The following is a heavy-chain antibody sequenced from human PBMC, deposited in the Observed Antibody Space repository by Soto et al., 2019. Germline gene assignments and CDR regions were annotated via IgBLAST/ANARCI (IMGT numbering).Heavy chain of an antibody. V-gene: IGHV4-31*03. Sequence: TSETLSLTCTVSGGSISSGGYYWSWIRQHPGKGLEWIGYIYYSGSTYYNPSLKSRVTISVDTSKNQFSLKLSSVTAADTAVYYCARDRSSSWPYFDYWGQGTLVTVSS. D-gene: IGHD6-13*01. CDR2: IYYSGST. CDR3: ARDRSSSWPYFDY. CDR1: GGSISSGGYY. J-gene: IGHJ4*02.